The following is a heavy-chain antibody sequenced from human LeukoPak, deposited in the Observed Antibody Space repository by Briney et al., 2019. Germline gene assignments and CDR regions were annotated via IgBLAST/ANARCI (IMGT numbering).Heavy chain of an antibody. Sequence: GGSLRLSCAASGFSFSDYYISWISQAPGKGLEWVSYISGSGSTIYYADSVKGRFTISRDNAKNSLYLQMNSLRAEDTAVYYCARDIRYCSSTSCYTGYFDYWGQGTLVTASS. J-gene: IGHJ4*02. V-gene: IGHV3-11*01. D-gene: IGHD2-2*02. CDR1: GFSFSDYY. CDR2: ISGSGSTI. CDR3: ARDIRYCSSTSCYTGYFDY.